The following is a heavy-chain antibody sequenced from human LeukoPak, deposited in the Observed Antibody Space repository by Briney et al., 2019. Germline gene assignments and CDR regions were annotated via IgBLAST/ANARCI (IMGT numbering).Heavy chain of an antibody. Sequence: PGGSLRLSCAASGFTFSSYAMSWVRQAPGKGLEWVSGISGSGGSTYYADSVKGRFTISRDNSKNTLYLQMNSLRAEDTAVYYCARVQFTPKAPPDYWSQGTLVTVSS. J-gene: IGHJ4*02. D-gene: IGHD3-16*01. V-gene: IGHV3-23*01. CDR3: ARVQFTPKAPPDY. CDR2: ISGSGGST. CDR1: GFTFSSYA.